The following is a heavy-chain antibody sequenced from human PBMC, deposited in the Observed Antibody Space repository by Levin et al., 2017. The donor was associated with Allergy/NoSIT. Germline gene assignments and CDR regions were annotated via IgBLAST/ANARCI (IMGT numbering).Heavy chain of an antibody. J-gene: IGHJ4*02. V-gene: IGHV1-69*13. CDR2: IITIFGPA. D-gene: IGHD1-14*01. CDR3: ARGGRGIRVDGSEFDY. Sequence: SVKVSCKASADTFSKYPLSWVRQAPGQGLEWMGGIITIFGPANYAQKFQSRVTITADESTSTVYMEMSSLTSQDTAVYYCARGGRGIRVDGSEFDYWGQGTLVTVSS. CDR1: ADTFSKYP.